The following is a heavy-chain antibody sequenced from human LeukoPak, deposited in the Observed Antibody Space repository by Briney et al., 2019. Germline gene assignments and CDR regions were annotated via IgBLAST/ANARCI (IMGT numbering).Heavy chain of an antibody. Sequence: GGSLRLSCAASGFTFSNFGMHWVRQAPGKGLEWVAIISYEGNNKYYADSVKGRFTISRDNSKNTLYLQMNSLRAEDTAVYYCAKEDIVVVVAASAFDYWGQGTLVTVSS. CDR3: AKEDIVVVVAASAFDY. CDR2: ISYEGNNK. D-gene: IGHD2-15*01. J-gene: IGHJ4*02. CDR1: GFTFSNFG. V-gene: IGHV3-30*18.